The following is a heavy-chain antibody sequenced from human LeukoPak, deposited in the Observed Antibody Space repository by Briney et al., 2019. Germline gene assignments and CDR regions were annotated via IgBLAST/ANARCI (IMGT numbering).Heavy chain of an antibody. CDR3: AKDSSTGGTDYDILTGYFFDC. D-gene: IGHD3-9*01. CDR1: GFTFDDYA. Sequence: GRSLRLSCAASGFTFDDYAMHWVRQAPGKGLEWVSGISWNSGSIGYADSVKGRFTISRDNAKNSLYLQMNSLRAEDTALYYCAKDSSTGGTDYDILTGYFFDCWGQGTLVTVSS. V-gene: IGHV3-9*01. CDR2: ISWNSGSI. J-gene: IGHJ4*02.